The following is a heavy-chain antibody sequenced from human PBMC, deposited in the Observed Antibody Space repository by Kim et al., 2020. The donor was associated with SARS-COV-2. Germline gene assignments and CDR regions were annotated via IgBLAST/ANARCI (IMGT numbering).Heavy chain of an antibody. J-gene: IGHJ1*01. Sequence: SETLSLTCAVSGGSISSSNWWSWVRQPPGKGLEWIGEIYHSGSTNYNPSLKSRVTISVDKSKNQFSLKLSSVTAADTAVYYCASELGYCSGGRCNSEYLQYWGQGPLVTVSA. D-gene: IGHD2-15*01. V-gene: IGHV4-4*02. CDR1: GGSISSSNW. CDR3: ASELGYCSGGRCNSEYLQY. CDR2: IYHSGST.